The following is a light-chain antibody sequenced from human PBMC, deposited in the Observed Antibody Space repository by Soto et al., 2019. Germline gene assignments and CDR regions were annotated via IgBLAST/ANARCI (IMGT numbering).Light chain of an antibody. V-gene: IGLV2-23*02. Sequence: QSVLTQPASVSGSPGQSITISCTGTSSDVGSYNLVSWYQQHPGKAPKLMIYEVSKRPSGFSSRFSGSKSGNTASLTISGLQAEDEADYYCCSYAGSTPFVVFGGGTKLTVL. CDR2: EVS. J-gene: IGLJ2*01. CDR3: CSYAGSTPFVV. CDR1: SSDVGSYNL.